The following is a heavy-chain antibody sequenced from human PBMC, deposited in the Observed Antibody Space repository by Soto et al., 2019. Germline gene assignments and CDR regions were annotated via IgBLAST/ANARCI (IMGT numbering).Heavy chain of an antibody. V-gene: IGHV4-30-4*02. D-gene: IGHD4-17*01. CDR2: TYYSGST. CDR1: GGAITSDVCL. Sequence: PSGSLSLHGTVSGGAITSDVCLCGWIHEPPGKGLEFIGYTYYSGSTFYNPSLKSRGSRSIDPSKNQFSLKLNSVTAADTAVYYCARESDYADNWFDPWGQGTLVT. J-gene: IGHJ5*02. CDR3: ARESDYADNWFDP.